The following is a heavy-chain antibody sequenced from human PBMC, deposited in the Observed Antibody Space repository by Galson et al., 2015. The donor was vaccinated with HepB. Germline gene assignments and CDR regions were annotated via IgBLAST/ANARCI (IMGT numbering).Heavy chain of an antibody. Sequence: QSGAEVKKPGESLKISCKGSGYSFTSYWIGWVRQMPGKGLEWMGVIYPGDSDTRYSPSFQGQVTISADKSISTAYLQWSSLKASDTAMYYCARLTYYYGSGSYWGSYPTWFDPWGQGTLVTVSS. CDR2: IYPGDSDT. D-gene: IGHD3-10*01. CDR1: GYSFTSYW. V-gene: IGHV5-51*03. CDR3: ARLTYYYGSGSYWGSYPTWFDP. J-gene: IGHJ5*02.